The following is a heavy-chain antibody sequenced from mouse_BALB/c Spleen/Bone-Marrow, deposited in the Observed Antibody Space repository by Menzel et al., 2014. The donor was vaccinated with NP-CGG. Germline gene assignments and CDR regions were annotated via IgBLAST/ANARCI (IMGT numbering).Heavy chain of an antibody. CDR2: INPSSGFT. Sequence: VQLQQSGAELARPGASVKMSCKASGYTFTTYPMNWVKQGPGQGLEWIAYINPSSGFTNYNQKFKDKATLTADKSSSTAYMQLSSLTSEDSAVYYCTRRAAYYFDYWGQGTALTVSS. CDR1: GYTFTTYP. V-gene: IGHV1-4*01. CDR3: TRRAAYYFDY. D-gene: IGHD3-3*01. J-gene: IGHJ2*01.